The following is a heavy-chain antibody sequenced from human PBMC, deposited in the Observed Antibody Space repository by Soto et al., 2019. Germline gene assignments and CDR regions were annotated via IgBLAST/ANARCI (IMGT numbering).Heavy chain of an antibody. CDR3: ARFFGWFDP. CDR1: GFTFSSHG. D-gene: IGHD3-10*01. CDR2: ISGSGGTT. J-gene: IGHJ5*02. Sequence: PGGSLRLSCEVSGFTFSSHGMSWVRQAPGKGLEWVSGISGSGGTTHYAEFVRGRFTISRDNSKNRLYLQMNSLRDEDTAVYYCARFFGWFDPWGQGTLVTVSS. V-gene: IGHV3-23*01.